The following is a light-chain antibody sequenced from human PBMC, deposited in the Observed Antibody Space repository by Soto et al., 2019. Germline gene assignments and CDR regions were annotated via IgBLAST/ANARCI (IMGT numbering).Light chain of an antibody. Sequence: EIVMTQSPATLSVSPGERATLSCRASQSVSSNLAWYQQKPGQAPRLLIYGASTRATGVPVRFSGSGSGTEFILTISSLQSEDFAVYYCQQYNNWPPWTFGQGTKVEI. CDR1: QSVSSN. V-gene: IGKV3-15*01. CDR3: QQYNNWPPWT. CDR2: GAS. J-gene: IGKJ1*01.